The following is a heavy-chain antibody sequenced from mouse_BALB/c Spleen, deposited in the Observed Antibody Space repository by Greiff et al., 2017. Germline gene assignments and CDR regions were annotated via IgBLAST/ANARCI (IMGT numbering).Heavy chain of an antibody. Sequence: EVNLVESGGGLVQPGGSRKLSCAASGFTFSSFGMHWVRQAPEKGLEWVAYISSGSSTIYYADTVKGRFTISRDNPKNTLFLQMTSLRSEDTAMYYCARDYGSSYLDYWGQGTTLTVSS. CDR3: ARDYGSSYLDY. CDR2: ISSGSSTI. D-gene: IGHD1-1*01. V-gene: IGHV5-17*02. J-gene: IGHJ2*01. CDR1: GFTFSSFG.